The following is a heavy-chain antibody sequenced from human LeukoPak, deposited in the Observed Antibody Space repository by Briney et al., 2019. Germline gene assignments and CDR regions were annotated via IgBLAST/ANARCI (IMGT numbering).Heavy chain of an antibody. V-gene: IGHV3-9*01. Sequence: GRSLRLSCAASGFTFDDYAMHWVRQAPGKGLEWVSGISWNSGSIGYADSVKGRFTISRDNAKNSLYLQMNSLRAEDTALYYCAKDTYDSSGYYDYWGQGTLVTVSS. J-gene: IGHJ4*02. CDR3: AKDTYDSSGYYDY. D-gene: IGHD3-22*01. CDR2: ISWNSGSI. CDR1: GFTFDDYA.